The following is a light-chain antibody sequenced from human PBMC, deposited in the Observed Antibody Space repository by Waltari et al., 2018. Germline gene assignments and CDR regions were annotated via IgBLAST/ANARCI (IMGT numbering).Light chain of an antibody. V-gene: IGKV1-5*03. CDR2: KAS. Sequence: DIQLTKSPSTLSPSVGDRVTIICRASQSITNWLAWYQQKPGKAPKLLIYKASNLESGVPSRFSGSGSGTEFTLTISSLQPDDFATYYCQQYDNYWTFGQGTKVEIK. J-gene: IGKJ1*01. CDR3: QQYDNYWT. CDR1: QSITNW.